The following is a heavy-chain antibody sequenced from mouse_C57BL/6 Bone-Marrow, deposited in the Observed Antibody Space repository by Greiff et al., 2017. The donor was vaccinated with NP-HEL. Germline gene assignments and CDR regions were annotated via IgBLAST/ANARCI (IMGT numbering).Heavy chain of an antibody. V-gene: IGHV1-9*01. CDR2: ILPGSGST. CDR3: ARSPYYGSSLDG. D-gene: IGHD1-1*01. CDR1: GYTFTGYW. J-gene: IGHJ1*03. Sequence: LQQSGASVKLSCKATGYTFTGYWIEWVKQRPGHGLEWIGEILPGSGSTTYNETFKGKATFTADPSSNTAYMQLSSLTTEDSAIYYCARSPYYGSSLDGWGTGTTVTVSS.